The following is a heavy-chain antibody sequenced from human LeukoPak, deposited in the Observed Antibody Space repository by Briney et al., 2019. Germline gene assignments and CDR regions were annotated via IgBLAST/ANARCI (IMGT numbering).Heavy chain of an antibody. J-gene: IGHJ4*02. D-gene: IGHD3-22*01. CDR3: AKDWAGSDRRYYFDY. V-gene: IGHV3-23*01. CDR1: GFTFSSYA. CDR2: ISGSGGST. Sequence: GGSLRLSCAAPGFTFSSYAMGWVRQAPGKGLEWVSVISGSGGSTYYADSVKGRFTISRDNSQNTLYLQMNSLRAEDSAVYYCAKDWAGSDRRYYFDYWGQGTLVTVSS.